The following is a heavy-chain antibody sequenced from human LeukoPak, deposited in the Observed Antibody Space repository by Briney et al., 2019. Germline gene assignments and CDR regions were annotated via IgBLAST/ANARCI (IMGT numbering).Heavy chain of an antibody. V-gene: IGHV3-21*01. CDR2: TRSSSSYV. J-gene: IGHJ4*02. CDR3: ARVSYRGYSGYDFDF. CDR1: GFTFSNYY. Sequence: GGSLRLSCAASGFTFSNYYMSWVRQAPGKGLEWVSSTRSSSSYVYYADSVKGRFTISRDNAKNSLYLQMSGLRAEDTAVYYCARVSYRGYSGYDFDFWGQGTLVTVSS. D-gene: IGHD5-12*01.